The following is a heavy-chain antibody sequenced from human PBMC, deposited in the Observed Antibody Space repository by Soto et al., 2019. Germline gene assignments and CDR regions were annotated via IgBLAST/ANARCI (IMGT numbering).Heavy chain of an antibody. CDR2: IIPIFGTA. V-gene: IGHV1-69*13. Sequence: SVKFSCKASGGTFSSYAISWVRQAPGQGLEWMGGIIPIFGTANYAQKFQGRVTITADESTSTAYMELSSLRSEDTAVYYCARGKRYCSSTSCYRAQENWFDPWGQGTLVTVSS. CDR3: ARGKRYCSSTSCYRAQENWFDP. CDR1: GGTFSSYA. J-gene: IGHJ5*02. D-gene: IGHD2-2*01.